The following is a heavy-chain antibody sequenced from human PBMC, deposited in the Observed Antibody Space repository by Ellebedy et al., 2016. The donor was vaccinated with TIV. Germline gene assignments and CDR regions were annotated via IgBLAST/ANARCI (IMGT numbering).Heavy chain of an antibody. D-gene: IGHD2-21*02. V-gene: IGHV3-23*01. CDR3: AKDRTSGDGYWVFDS. J-gene: IGHJ4*02. Sequence: GESLKISCAASGFTFSPYAMAWVRQAPGKGLEWVSGIVGSGAEKYADSVKGRFTISRDNSKRTVDLQMRSVRAEDTAVYFCAKDRTSGDGYWVFDSWGQGTMVSASS. CDR1: GFTFSPYA. CDR2: IVGSGA.